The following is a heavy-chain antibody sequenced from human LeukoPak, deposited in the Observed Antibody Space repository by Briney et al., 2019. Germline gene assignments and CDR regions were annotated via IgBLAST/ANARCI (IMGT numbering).Heavy chain of an antibody. CDR2: ISGTGNSA. CDR3: ARGGRYGDYLLDY. D-gene: IGHD4-17*01. Sequence: PGGSLRLSCAASGFTFSNYVMNWVRQAPGKGLEWVSIISGTGNSAYYADSVQGRFTISRDNSKNTLFVQMNSLRAEDTALYYCARGGRYGDYLLDYWGQGILVTVSS. V-gene: IGHV3-23*01. CDR1: GFTFSNYV. J-gene: IGHJ4*02.